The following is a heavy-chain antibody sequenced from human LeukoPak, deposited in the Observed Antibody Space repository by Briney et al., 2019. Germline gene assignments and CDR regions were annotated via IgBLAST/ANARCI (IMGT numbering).Heavy chain of an antibody. J-gene: IGHJ5*02. CDR3: ARVGALCSSTSCYLNWFDP. V-gene: IGHV4-34*01. CDR2: INHSGRT. CDR1: GGSFSVYY. Sequence: PSETLSLTCAAYGGSFSVYYWSWIRQSPGKGLEWIGEINHSGRTNYNPSFKSRVTISVDTSKNHFSLKVNFVTATDTAVYYCARVGALCSSTSCYLNWFDPWGQGTLVTVSS. D-gene: IGHD2-2*01.